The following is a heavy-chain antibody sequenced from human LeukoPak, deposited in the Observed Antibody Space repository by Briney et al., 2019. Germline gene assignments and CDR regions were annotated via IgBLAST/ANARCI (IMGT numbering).Heavy chain of an antibody. CDR2: IHYDGPEK. CDR3: AKLTSGWVVAAFDF. J-gene: IGHJ4*02. Sequence: GGSLRLSCAASGFIFSNYGMHWVRQAPGKGLEWVAFIHYDGPEKYYGDSVRGRFTISRDNSKNTLYLQMNSLRAEDTAVYYCAKLTSGWVVAAFDFWGQGTLVSVSS. D-gene: IGHD5-12*01. V-gene: IGHV3-30*02. CDR1: GFIFSNYG.